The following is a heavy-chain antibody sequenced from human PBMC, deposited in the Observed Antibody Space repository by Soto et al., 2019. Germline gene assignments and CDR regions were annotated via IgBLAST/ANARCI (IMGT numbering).Heavy chain of an antibody. CDR2: ISGSGGST. CDR3: AKAPANWNYVPDYYYGMDV. D-gene: IGHD1-7*01. Sequence: GGSLRLSCAASGFTFSSYAMSWVRQAPGKGLEWVSAISGSGGSTYYADSVKGRFTISRDNSKNTLYLQMNSLRAEDTAVYYCAKAPANWNYVPDYYYGMDVWGQGTTVTVSS. J-gene: IGHJ6*02. V-gene: IGHV3-23*01. CDR1: GFTFSSYA.